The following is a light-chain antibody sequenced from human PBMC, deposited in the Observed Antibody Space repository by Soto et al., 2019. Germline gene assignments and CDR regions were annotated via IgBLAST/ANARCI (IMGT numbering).Light chain of an antibody. CDR2: SVS. CDR1: SSDVGGHNY. J-gene: IGLJ1*01. Sequence: QSALTQPRSVAGSPGHSVTISCTGTSSDVGGHNYVSCYQQYPGKAPRLLLSSVSKRPSGVPDRFSGSKSGNTASLTISGLQAEDEADYYCCSYAGSYTYVFGTGTKVTVL. CDR3: CSYAGSYTYV. V-gene: IGLV2-11*01.